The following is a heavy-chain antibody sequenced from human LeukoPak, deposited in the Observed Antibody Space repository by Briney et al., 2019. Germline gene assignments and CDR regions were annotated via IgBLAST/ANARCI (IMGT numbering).Heavy chain of an antibody. CDR1: GGSISSSSHY. V-gene: IGHV4-39*01. D-gene: IGHD6-13*01. CDR3: VRSGHSGSSWYVDY. Sequence: SETLSLTCTVSGGSISSSSHYWGWFRQPPGKGLEWIGYIYYSGSSFCNPSLKSRVTMSVDTSKNQFPLRLNSVTAADTAVYYCVRSGHSGSSWYVDYWGQGTLVTVSS. J-gene: IGHJ4*02. CDR2: IYYSGSS.